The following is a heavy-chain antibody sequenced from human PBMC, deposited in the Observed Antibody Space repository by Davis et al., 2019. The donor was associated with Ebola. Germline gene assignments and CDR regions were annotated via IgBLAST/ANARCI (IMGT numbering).Heavy chain of an antibody. V-gene: IGHV1-18*01. CDR3: ARSTRGTRGEGLWFRPRESHGMDV. J-gene: IGHJ6*02. CDR1: GYTFTSYG. Sequence: ASVKVSCKASGYTFTSYGISWVRQAPGHGLEWMGWISAYNGNTNYAQKLQGRFTMTTDTSTSTAYMELRSLRSDDTALYYCARSTRGTRGEGLWFRPRESHGMDVWGQGTTVTVSS. CDR2: ISAYNGNT. D-gene: IGHD3-10*01.